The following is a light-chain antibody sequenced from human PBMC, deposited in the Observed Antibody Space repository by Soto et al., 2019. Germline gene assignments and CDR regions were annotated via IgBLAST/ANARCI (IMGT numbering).Light chain of an antibody. CDR2: EVT. Sequence: QSALTQPASVSGSPGQSITISCTGTSSDVGDYNYVSWYQQHPGKAPKLMIYEVTNRPSGVSNRFSGSKFGNTASLIISGLQAEDEADYYCRSYTTSGTLVVFGGGTQLTVL. CDR1: SSDVGDYNY. CDR3: RSYTTSGTLVV. V-gene: IGLV2-14*01. J-gene: IGLJ2*01.